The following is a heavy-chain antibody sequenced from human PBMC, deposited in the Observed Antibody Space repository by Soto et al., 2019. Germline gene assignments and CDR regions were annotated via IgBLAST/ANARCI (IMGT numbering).Heavy chain of an antibody. V-gene: IGHV4-34*01. Sequence: SETLSLTCAVYGGSFSGYYWSWIRQPPGKGLEWIGDINHSGSTNYNPSLKSRVTISVDTSKNQFSLKLSSVTAADTAVYYSARRPTVTTPYFDRWGQGTPDPVSS. D-gene: IGHD4-17*01. J-gene: IGHJ4*02. CDR2: INHSGST. CDR3: ARRPTVTTPYFDR. CDR1: GGSFSGYY.